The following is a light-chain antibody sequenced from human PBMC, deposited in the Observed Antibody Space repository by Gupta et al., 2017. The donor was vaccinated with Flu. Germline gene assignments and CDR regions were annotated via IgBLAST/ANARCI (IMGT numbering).Light chain of an antibody. Sequence: EIVLTQSPGTLSLSPGERATLSCRASQSVSSSYLAWYQQKPGQAPRLLIYGASSRATGIPDRFSGSGSGTDFTLTISRREPEDFAVYYCQQYGSSPSYSFGQGTXLEIK. CDR2: GAS. CDR3: QQYGSSPSYS. J-gene: IGKJ2*03. V-gene: IGKV3-20*01. CDR1: QSVSSSY.